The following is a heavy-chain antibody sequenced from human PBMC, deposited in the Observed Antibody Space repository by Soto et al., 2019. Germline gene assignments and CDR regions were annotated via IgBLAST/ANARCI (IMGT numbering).Heavy chain of an antibody. CDR2: IYYSGST. V-gene: IGHV4-39*01. J-gene: IGHJ5*02. Sequence: PSETLSLTCTVSGGSISSSSFHWGWIRQPPGKGLEWIGSIYYSGSTYYSPSLKSRVTISVDTSKNQFSLKLSSVTAADTAENNCARRERAAGIDWWFDPGAREPWSPS. CDR1: GGSISSSSFH. CDR3: ARRERAAGIDWWFDP. D-gene: IGHD6-13*01.